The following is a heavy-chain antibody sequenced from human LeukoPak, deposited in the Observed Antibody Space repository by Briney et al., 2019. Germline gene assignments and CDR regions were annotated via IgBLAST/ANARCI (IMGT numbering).Heavy chain of an antibody. CDR3: ARDRGYGYYYFDY. CDR1: GFTFSSYS. V-gene: IGHV3-48*04. Sequence: PGGSLRLSCAASGFTFSSYSMNWVRQAPGKGLEWVSYISSSSTTIYYADSVRGRFTISRDNAKKSLYLQMDSLRAEDTAVYFCARDRGYGYYYFDYWGQGTLVTVSS. D-gene: IGHD5-12*01. CDR2: ISSSSTTI. J-gene: IGHJ4*02.